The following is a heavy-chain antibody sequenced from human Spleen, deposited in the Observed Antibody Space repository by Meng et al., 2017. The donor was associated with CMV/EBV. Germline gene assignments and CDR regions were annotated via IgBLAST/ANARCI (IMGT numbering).Heavy chain of an antibody. J-gene: IGHJ4*02. V-gene: IGHV3-21*01. Sequence: GGSLRLSCVASGFRFSSYSMNWVRQAPGEGLEWVSAIGRNSNYIYQADSAKGRFTISRDDAKNSLYLQMNSLRAEDTAVYYCARDRTGTAYSFDYWGQGTLVTVSS. D-gene: IGHD1-7*01. CDR3: ARDRTGTAYSFDY. CDR2: IGRNSNYI. CDR1: GFRFSSYS.